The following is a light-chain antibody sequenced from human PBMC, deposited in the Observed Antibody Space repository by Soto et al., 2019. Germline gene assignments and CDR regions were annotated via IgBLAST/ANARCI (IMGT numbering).Light chain of an antibody. CDR3: QQRYSWPLT. CDR1: QSINIY. Sequence: EIVLTQSPAALSLSPGGRATLSCRVSQSINIYLAWYQQKLGQAPRLLIYDASIRATGSPARFSGSGSWTDFTLTISSREPEDFGVYYCQQRYSWPLTFGGGTKVEIK. J-gene: IGKJ4*01. V-gene: IGKV3-11*01. CDR2: DAS.